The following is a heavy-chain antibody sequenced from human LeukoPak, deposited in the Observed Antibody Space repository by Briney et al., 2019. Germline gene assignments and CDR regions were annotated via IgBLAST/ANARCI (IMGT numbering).Heavy chain of an antibody. V-gene: IGHV1-18*01. CDR3: ARDTGDILTGFSTDFDY. J-gene: IGHJ4*02. D-gene: IGHD3-9*01. CDR1: GYTFTSYG. Sequence: ASVKVSCKASGYTFTSYGISWVRQAPGQGLEWMGWISAYNGNTNYAQKLQGRATMTTDTSTSTAYMELRSLRSDDTAVYYCARDTGDILTGFSTDFDYWGQGTLVTVSS. CDR2: ISAYNGNT.